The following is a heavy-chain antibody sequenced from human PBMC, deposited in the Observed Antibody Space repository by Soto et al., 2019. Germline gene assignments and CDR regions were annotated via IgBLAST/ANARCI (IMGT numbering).Heavy chain of an antibody. CDR2: IRSKAYGGTT. D-gene: IGHD2-21*01. CDR3: TRPFVGYYYYYGMDV. V-gene: IGHV3-49*03. CDR1: GFTVSSNY. J-gene: IGHJ6*02. Sequence: GVLRLSCAASGFTVSSNYMSWFRQAPGKGLEWVGFIRSKAYGGTTEYAASVKGRFTISRDDSKSIAYLQMNSLKTEDTAVYYCTRPFVGYYYYYGMDVWGQGTTVTVSS.